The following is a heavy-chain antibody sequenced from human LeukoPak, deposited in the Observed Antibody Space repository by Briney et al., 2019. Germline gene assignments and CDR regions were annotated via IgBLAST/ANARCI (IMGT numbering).Heavy chain of an antibody. Sequence: GGSLRLSCAASGFIFSSYAMSWVRLAPGKGLEWISVISGSGGRTDYADSVKGRFTISRDNSKNTLYLQMNSLRAEDTAVYYCAKDVSGSGSPSSFDYWGQGNLVTVSS. CDR3: AKDVSGSGSPSSFDY. CDR1: GFIFSSYA. V-gene: IGHV3-23*01. J-gene: IGHJ4*02. D-gene: IGHD3-10*01. CDR2: ISGSGGRT.